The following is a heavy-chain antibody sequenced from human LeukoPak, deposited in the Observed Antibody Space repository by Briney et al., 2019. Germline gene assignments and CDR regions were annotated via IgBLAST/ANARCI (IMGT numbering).Heavy chain of an antibody. CDR1: GFTFSSYA. CDR3: AKGSHSRNAVAFDI. J-gene: IGHJ3*02. D-gene: IGHD1-14*01. Sequence: QPGGSLRLSCAASGFTFSSYAMHWVRQAPGKGLEWVAVISYDGSNKYYADSVKGRFTISRDNSKNTLYLQMNSLRAEDTAVYYCAKGSHSRNAVAFDIWGQGTMVTVSS. V-gene: IGHV3-30-3*01. CDR2: ISYDGSNK.